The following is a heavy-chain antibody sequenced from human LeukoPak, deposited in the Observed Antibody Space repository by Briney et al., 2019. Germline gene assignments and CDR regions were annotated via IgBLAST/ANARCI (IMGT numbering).Heavy chain of an antibody. CDR1: GFTFSSYG. V-gene: IGHV3-30*03. J-gene: IGHJ6*02. CDR2: ISYDGSNK. CDR3: YYYYGMDV. D-gene: IGHD2-2*01. Sequence: GGSLRLSCAASGFTFSSYGMHWVRQAPGKGLEWAAVISYDGSNKYYADSVKGRFTISRDNSEDTAVYYCAKDPYCSSTSCPPYYYYGMDVWGQGTTVTVSS.